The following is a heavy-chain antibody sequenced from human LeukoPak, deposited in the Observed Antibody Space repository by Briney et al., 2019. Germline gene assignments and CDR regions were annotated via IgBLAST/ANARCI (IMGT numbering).Heavy chain of an antibody. J-gene: IGHJ6*03. D-gene: IGHD3-3*01. CDR2: ISSSSSYI. CDR3: ASIPPFYYDFWSGVQYYMDV. Sequence: GGSLRLSCAASGFTFSSYSMNWVRQAPGKGPEWVSSISSSSSYIYYADSVKGRFTISRDNAKNSLYLQMNSLRAEDTAVYYCASIPPFYYDFWSGVQYYMDVWGKGTTVTVSS. CDR1: GFTFSSYS. V-gene: IGHV3-21*01.